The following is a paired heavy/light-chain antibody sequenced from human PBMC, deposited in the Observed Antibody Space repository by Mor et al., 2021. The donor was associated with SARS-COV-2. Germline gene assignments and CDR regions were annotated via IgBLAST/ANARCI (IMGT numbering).Light chain of an antibody. V-gene: IGLV3-1*01. J-gene: IGLJ2*01. Sequence: SYELTQPPSVSVSPGQTASITCSGDKLGDKYACWYQQKPGQSPVLVIYQDSKRPSGIPERFSGSNSGNTATLTISGTQAMDEADYYCQAWDSSTAPVVFGGGTKLTVL. CDR1: KLGDKY. CDR2: QDS. CDR3: QAWDSSTAPVV.
Heavy chain of an antibody. CDR1: GGTFSSYA. D-gene: IGHD6-19*01. CDR3: ARLRHPLSSGWQIINTYYYYGMDV. V-gene: IGHV1-69*04. Sequence: QVQLVQSGAEVKKPGSSVKVSCKASGGTFSSYAISWVRQAPGQGLEWMGGIIPILGIANYAQKFQGRVTITADKSTSTAYMELSSLRSEDTAVYYCARLRHPLSSGWQIINTYYYYGMDVWGQGTTVTVSS. CDR2: IIPILGIA. J-gene: IGHJ6*02.